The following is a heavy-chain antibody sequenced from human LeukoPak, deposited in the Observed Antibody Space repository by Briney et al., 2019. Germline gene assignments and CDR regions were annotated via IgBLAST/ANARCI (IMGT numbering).Heavy chain of an antibody. CDR2: INTSGST. Sequence: KASQTLSLTCTVSGGSISSGSYYWSWIRQPAGKGLEWIGRINTSGSTNYNPSLKSRVTMSVDTSKNQFSLDLSSVTAADTAVYYCAGTGTTADFDYWGQGTLVTVSS. CDR3: AGTGTTADFDY. D-gene: IGHD1-7*01. J-gene: IGHJ4*02. CDR1: GGSISSGSYY. V-gene: IGHV4-61*02.